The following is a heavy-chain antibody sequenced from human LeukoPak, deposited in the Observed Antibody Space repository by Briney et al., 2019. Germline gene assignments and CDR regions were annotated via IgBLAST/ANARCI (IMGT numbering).Heavy chain of an antibody. Sequence: GGSLRLSCAASGFTFSSYEMNWVRQAPGKGLEWVSYISSSGSTIYYADSVKGRFTISRDNAKNSLYLQMNSLRAEDTAVYYCAREGYCSGGSCYSTFDYWGQGTLVTVSS. CDR1: GFTFSSYE. J-gene: IGHJ4*02. CDR3: AREGYCSGGSCYSTFDY. D-gene: IGHD2-15*01. CDR2: ISSSGSTI. V-gene: IGHV3-48*03.